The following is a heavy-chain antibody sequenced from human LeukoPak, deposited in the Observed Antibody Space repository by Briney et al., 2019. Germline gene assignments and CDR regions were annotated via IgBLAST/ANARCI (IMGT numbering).Heavy chain of an antibody. V-gene: IGHV3-20*04. CDR3: ARIDPVGRT. CDR1: GFPFSVYW. Sequence: GGSLRLSCAASGFPFSVYWMSWVRQPPGKGLQWVSGISRSGATTGYADSVKGRFTISRDNAKNFVYLQMDRLRAEDTALYYCARIDPVGRTWGQGTLVIVSA. J-gene: IGHJ4*02. D-gene: IGHD1-26*01. CDR2: ISRSGATT.